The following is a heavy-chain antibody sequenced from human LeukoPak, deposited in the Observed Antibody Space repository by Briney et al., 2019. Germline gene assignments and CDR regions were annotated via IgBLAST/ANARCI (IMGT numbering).Heavy chain of an antibody. CDR3: ARPGFAGYFDY. CDR2: IKQDGSEK. J-gene: IGHJ4*02. CDR1: GFTFSSYW. Sequence: GGSLRLSCAASGFTFSSYWMSWVRQAPGKGLEWVANIKQDGSEKYYVDSVKGRFTISRDNAKNTLYLQMNSLRAEDTAVYYCARPGFAGYFDYWGQGTLVTVSS. V-gene: IGHV3-7*01. D-gene: IGHD2-21*01.